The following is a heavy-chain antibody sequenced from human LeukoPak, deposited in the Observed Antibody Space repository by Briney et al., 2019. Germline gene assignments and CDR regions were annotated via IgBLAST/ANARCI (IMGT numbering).Heavy chain of an antibody. CDR1: GGTFSGYY. Sequence: SETLSLTCAVYGGTFSGYYWSWLRQPPGKGLEWVGEINYNGSTNYNPSLTSRVPIYVDTSKNKFPLILRSVTAADTAVYYCARRVRWLQSVDYWGQGTLVTVSS. J-gene: IGHJ4*02. CDR3: ARRVRWLQSVDY. CDR2: INYNGST. V-gene: IGHV4-34*01. D-gene: IGHD5-24*01.